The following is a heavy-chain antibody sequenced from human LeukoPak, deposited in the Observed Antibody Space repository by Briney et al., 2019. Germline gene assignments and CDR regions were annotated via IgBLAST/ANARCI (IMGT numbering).Heavy chain of an antibody. CDR2: MSAYNGNT. J-gene: IGHJ3*02. D-gene: IGHD2-2*01. Sequence: ASVKVSCKASGYTFTSYGISWVRQAPGQVLEWMGWMSAYNGNTNYAQKLQGRVTMTTDTSTSTAYMELRSLRSDDTAVYYCARDWGEYQLLFCPIWGQGTMVTVSS. CDR3: ARDWGEYQLLFCPI. CDR1: GYTFTSYG. V-gene: IGHV1-18*01.